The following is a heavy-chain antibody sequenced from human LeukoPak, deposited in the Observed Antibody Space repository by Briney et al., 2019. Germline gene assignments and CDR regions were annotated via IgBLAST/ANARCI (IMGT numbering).Heavy chain of an antibody. CDR2: IYPGDSDT. CDR1: GYSFTSYW. Sequence: GESLKISCKGSGYSFTSYWIGWVRQMPGKGLEWMGIIYPGDSDTRYSPSFQGRVTISADKSISTAYLQWSSLKASDTAMYYCARRGGKRYYYDSSGYYDYWGQGTLVTVSS. V-gene: IGHV5-51*01. D-gene: IGHD3-22*01. J-gene: IGHJ4*02. CDR3: ARRGGKRYYYDSSGYYDY.